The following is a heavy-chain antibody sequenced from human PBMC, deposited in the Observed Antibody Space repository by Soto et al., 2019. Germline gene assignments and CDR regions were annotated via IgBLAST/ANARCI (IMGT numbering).Heavy chain of an antibody. V-gene: IGHV3-13*01. J-gene: IGHJ4*02. Sequence: GGSLRLSCAASGFTFSSYDMHWVRQATGKGLEWVSAIGTAGDTYYPGSVKGRFTISRENAKNSLYLQMNSLRAGDTAVDYCARGGGGQYCSGGSCYDYWGQGTLVTVSS. CDR3: ARGGGGQYCSGGSCYDY. D-gene: IGHD2-15*01. CDR2: IGTAGDT. CDR1: GFTFSSYD.